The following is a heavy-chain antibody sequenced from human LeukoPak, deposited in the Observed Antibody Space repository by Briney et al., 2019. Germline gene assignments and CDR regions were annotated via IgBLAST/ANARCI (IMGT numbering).Heavy chain of an antibody. CDR2: MYHSGDT. CDR3: ARDNVADIVVVPTQAFDI. Sequence: SETLSLTCSVSDYSISSGYYWGWIRQPPGKGLEWIGSMYHSGDTYYNPSLKSRVTMSVDTSKNQFSLKLSSVTAADTAVYYCARDNVADIVVVPTQAFDIWGQGTMVTVSS. J-gene: IGHJ3*02. D-gene: IGHD2-2*01. CDR1: DYSISSGYY. V-gene: IGHV4-38-2*02.